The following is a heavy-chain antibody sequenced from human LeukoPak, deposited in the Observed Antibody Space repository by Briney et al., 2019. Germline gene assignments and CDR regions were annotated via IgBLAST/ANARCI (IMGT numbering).Heavy chain of an antibody. D-gene: IGHD2-15*01. V-gene: IGHV1-8*01. CDR1: GYTFTSYD. Sequence: ASVKVSCKASGYTFTSYDINWVRQATGQGLERMGWMNPNSGNTGYAQKFQGRVTMTRNTSISTAYMELSSLRSEDTAVYYCARAVAATYGMDVWGQGTTVTVSS. CDR3: ARAVAATYGMDV. CDR2: MNPNSGNT. J-gene: IGHJ6*02.